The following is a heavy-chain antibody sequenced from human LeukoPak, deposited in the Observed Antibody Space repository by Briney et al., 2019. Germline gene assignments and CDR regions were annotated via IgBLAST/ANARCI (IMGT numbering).Heavy chain of an antibody. Sequence: GGSLRLSCAASGFTLSRYWMHWVRQAPGKGLVRVSCINTDGSSTTYAGSVKGRFTISRDNAKNTVYLQINSLRAEDTAVYYCARFGWVPPAHFDHWGQGSLVTVSS. J-gene: IGHJ4*02. CDR2: INTDGSST. CDR3: ARFGWVPPAHFDH. D-gene: IGHD2-2*01. V-gene: IGHV3-74*03. CDR1: GFTLSRYW.